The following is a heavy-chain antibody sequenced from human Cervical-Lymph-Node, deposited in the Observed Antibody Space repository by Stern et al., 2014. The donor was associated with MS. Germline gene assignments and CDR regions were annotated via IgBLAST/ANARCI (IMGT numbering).Heavy chain of an antibody. D-gene: IGHD3-3*01. Sequence: VQLVESGAEAKAPGASMKVSCRASGYIFTDYYLHWVRQAPGQGLEWLGWINPNSGGTNYAQNFQGRVTMTRDTSISTAYMELRWLGYADTAVYYCARGSGTAYDLRGDYGGQGTLGTVS. J-gene: IGHJ4*01. CDR1: GYIFTDYY. CDR2: INPNSGGT. CDR3: ARGSGTAYDLRGDY. V-gene: IGHV1-2*02.